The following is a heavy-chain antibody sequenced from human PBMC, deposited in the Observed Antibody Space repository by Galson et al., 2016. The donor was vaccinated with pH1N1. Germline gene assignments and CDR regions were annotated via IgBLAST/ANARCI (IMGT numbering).Heavy chain of an antibody. Sequence: SETLSLTCALYGGSFSGHYWSWIRQSPGKGLEWIGEISHSARSDYNPSLEGRVTVSIDTSMTQFSLNLMSVAAADTAVYYCARHPTSGFPGIEVAARRRPLDIWGPGTMVIVSS. CDR2: ISHSARS. CDR3: ARHPTSGFPGIEVAARRRPLDI. V-gene: IGHV4-34*01. D-gene: IGHD6-19*01. J-gene: IGHJ3*02. CDR1: GGSFSGHY.